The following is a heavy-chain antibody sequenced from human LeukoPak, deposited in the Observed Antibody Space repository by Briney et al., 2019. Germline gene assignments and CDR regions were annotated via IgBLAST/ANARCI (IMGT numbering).Heavy chain of an antibody. V-gene: IGHV3-21*01. Sequence: GGSLRLSCAASGFTFSIYSMNWVRQAPGKGLEWVSSISSSSSYIYYADSVKGRFTISRDNAKNSLYLQMNSLRAEDTAVYYCARGPPSAYCGDDCYWYFDLRGRGTLVTVSS. J-gene: IGHJ2*01. CDR3: ARGPPSAYCGDDCYWYFDL. CDR2: ISSSSSYI. D-gene: IGHD2-21*02. CDR1: GFTFSIYS.